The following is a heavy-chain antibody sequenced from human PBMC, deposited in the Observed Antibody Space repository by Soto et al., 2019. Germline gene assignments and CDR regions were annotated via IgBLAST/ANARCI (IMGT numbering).Heavy chain of an antibody. V-gene: IGHV1-3*05. CDR2: INAGNGNT. J-gene: IGHJ4*02. CDR3: ARSIVVVTALDY. CDR1: GYTFTSYA. D-gene: IGHD2-21*02. Sequence: QVQLVQSGAEEKKPGASVKVSCKASGYTFTSYAMHWVRQAPGQRHEWMGWINAGNGNTKYSQKFQGRVTITRDTSASTAYMELSSLRSEDTAVYYCARSIVVVTALDYWGPGTLVTVSS.